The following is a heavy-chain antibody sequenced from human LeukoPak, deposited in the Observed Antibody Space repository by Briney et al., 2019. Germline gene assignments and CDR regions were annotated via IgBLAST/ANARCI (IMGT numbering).Heavy chain of an antibody. Sequence: SQTLSLTCAVSGGSISSSTYSWSWLRQPPGKGLEWIGYIYYSGTTYYNPSLKSRVTISVDTSKNQFSLKLSSVTAADTAVYYCARDGHRRYYYDSSGREHAFDIWGQGTMVTVSS. J-gene: IGHJ3*02. CDR1: GGSISSSTYS. D-gene: IGHD3-22*01. CDR2: IYYSGTT. CDR3: ARDGHRRYYYDSSGREHAFDI. V-gene: IGHV4-30-4*07.